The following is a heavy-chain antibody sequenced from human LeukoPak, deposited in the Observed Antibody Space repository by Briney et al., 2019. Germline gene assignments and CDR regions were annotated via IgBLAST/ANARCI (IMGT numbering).Heavy chain of an antibody. V-gene: IGHV1-3*01. D-gene: IGHD6-13*01. J-gene: IGHJ4*02. CDR1: GYTFTSYA. CDR3: ARDRPGIAAAGTLDY. CDR2: INAGNGNT. Sequence: GASVKVSCKASGYTFTSYAMHWVRQAPGQRLEWMGWINAGNGNTKYSQKFQGRVTITRDTSASTAYMELSSLRSEDTAVYYCARDRPGIAAAGTLDYWGQGTLVTVSS.